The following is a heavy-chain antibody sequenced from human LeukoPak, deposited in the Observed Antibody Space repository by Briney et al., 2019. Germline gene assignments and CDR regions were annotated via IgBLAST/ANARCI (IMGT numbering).Heavy chain of an antibody. J-gene: IGHJ4*02. D-gene: IGHD3-22*01. V-gene: IGHV3-30-3*01. CDR2: ISYDGSNK. CDR3: ARDYDSSGSSIDY. Sequence: PGRSLRLSCEASGFTFNNYAMHWVRQAPGKGLEWVAVISYDGSNKYYADPVKGRFTISRDNSKNTLYLQMNSLRAEDTAVYYCARDYDSSGSSIDYWGQGTLVTVSS. CDR1: GFTFNNYA.